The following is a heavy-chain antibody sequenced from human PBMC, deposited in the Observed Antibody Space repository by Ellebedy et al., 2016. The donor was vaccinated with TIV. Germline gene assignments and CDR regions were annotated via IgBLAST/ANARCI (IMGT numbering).Heavy chain of an antibody. CDR2: INVGGDIT. CDR1: GFTFESYA. Sequence: GESLKISXAASGFTFESYAMAWVRQAPGKGLECVSVINVGGDITYHADSVNGRFTTSRDNFRNILYLQMNSLRAEDTAVYYCARGRGWNYFDYWGQGTLVTVSS. D-gene: IGHD3-10*01. V-gene: IGHV3-23*01. CDR3: ARGRGWNYFDY. J-gene: IGHJ4*02.